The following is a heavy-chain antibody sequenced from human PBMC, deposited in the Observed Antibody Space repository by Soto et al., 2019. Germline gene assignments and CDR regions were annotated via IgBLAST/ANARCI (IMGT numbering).Heavy chain of an antibody. V-gene: IGHV3-23*01. J-gene: IGHJ5*02. D-gene: IGHD3-16*02. CDR1: GFTFGNHA. CDR2: ITGSGGNT. CDR3: AKKESPVIRAFGH. Sequence: EVQLWESGGGMVQPGGSLRLSCAASGFTFGNHAMSWVRQAPGKGLEWVSAITGSGGNTYYADSVKGRFTISRDNSKNTLYLQINSLRAEDTALYYCAKKESPVIRAFGHWGQGTLVTVSS.